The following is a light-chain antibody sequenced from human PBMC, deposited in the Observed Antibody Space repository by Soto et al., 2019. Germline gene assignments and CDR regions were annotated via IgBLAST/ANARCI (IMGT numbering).Light chain of an antibody. CDR2: GNS. CDR1: SSNIGAGYD. V-gene: IGLV1-40*01. CDR3: QAYDSSLSGYV. Sequence: QSVLTQPPSVSGAPGQRVTISCTGSSSNIGAGYDVHWYQQLPGTAPKLLIYGNSNRPSGVPDRFSGSKSGTSASLAINGLQAEEEAEYYCQAYDSSLSGYVCVTGTKLTVL. J-gene: IGLJ1*01.